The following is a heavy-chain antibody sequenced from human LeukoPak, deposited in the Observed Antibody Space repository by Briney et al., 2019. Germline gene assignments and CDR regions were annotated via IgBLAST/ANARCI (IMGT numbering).Heavy chain of an antibody. J-gene: IGHJ3*02. Sequence: GGSLRLSCAASGFTVSSNYMSWVRQAPGKGLEWVSYISSSSSTIYYADSVKGRFTISRDNAKNSLYLQMNSLRDEDTAVYYCAKDLRDSSGYNDAFDIWGQGTMVTVSS. V-gene: IGHV3-48*02. CDR1: GFTVSSNY. D-gene: IGHD3-22*01. CDR2: ISSSSSTI. CDR3: AKDLRDSSGYNDAFDI.